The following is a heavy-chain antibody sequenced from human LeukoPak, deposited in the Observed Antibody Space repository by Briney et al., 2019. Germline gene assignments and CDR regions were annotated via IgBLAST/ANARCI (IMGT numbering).Heavy chain of an antibody. V-gene: IGHV3-33*01. D-gene: IGHD6-13*01. CDR3: ARSWYSLDS. J-gene: IGHJ4*02. CDR2: IWYDGSNK. Sequence: PGGSLRLSCAASGXTFSSYGMHWVRQAPGKGQEWVAVIWYDGSNKYYADSVKGRFTISRHNSKNTLYLQMNSLRAEDTAVYYCARSWYSLDSWGQGTLVTASS. CDR1: GXTFSSYG.